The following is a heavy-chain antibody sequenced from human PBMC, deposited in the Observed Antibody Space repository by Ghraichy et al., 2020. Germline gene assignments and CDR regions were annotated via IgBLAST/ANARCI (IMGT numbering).Heavy chain of an antibody. CDR1: GFIFSDYV. CDR3: AKPSGSNFDY. J-gene: IGHJ4*02. CDR2: IAASGTDT. V-gene: IGHV3-23*01. D-gene: IGHD4-11*01. Sequence: GESLNISCVASGFIFSDYVMTWVRQAPGKGLEYISAIAASGTDTYYIDSVKGRFTISRDNSKNTMYLHMNSLRAEDTAMYYCAKPSGSNFDYWGRGTLVTVSS.